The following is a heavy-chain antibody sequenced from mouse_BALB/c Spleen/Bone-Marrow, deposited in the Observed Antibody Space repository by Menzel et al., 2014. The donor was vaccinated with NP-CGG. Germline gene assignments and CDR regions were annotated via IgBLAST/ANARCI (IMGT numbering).Heavy chain of an antibody. CDR2: ISNGGGST. Sequence: EVMLVESGGGLVQPGGSLKLSCAASGFTFSSYTMSWVRQTPEKRLEWVAYISNGGGSTYCPDTVKGRFTISRDNAKNTLYLQMSSLKSEDTAMYYCARRAGAYWGQGTLVTVSA. CDR3: ARRAGAY. V-gene: IGHV5-12-2*01. J-gene: IGHJ3*01. CDR1: GFTFSSYT. D-gene: IGHD3-3*01.